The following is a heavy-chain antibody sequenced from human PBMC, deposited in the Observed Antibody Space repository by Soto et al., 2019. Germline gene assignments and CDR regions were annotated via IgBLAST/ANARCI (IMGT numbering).Heavy chain of an antibody. CDR3: ARTSGYCLYDY. V-gene: IGHV1-3*01. CDR2: INAGNGNT. D-gene: IGHD3-3*01. Sequence: QVQLVQSGAEVKKPGASVKVSCKASGYTFTSYAMHWVRQAPGQRLEWMGWINAGNGNTKYSQKFQGRVTITRDTSASTAYRELSSLRSEDTAVYYCARTSGYCLYDYWGQGTLVTVSS. CDR1: GYTFTSYA. J-gene: IGHJ4*02.